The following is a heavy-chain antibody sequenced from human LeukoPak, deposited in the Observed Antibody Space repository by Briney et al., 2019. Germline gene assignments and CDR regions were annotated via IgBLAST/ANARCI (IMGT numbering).Heavy chain of an antibody. CDR1: GFTFSSYA. CDR3: ARGIRDIVVGVAATGLELDY. J-gene: IGHJ4*02. D-gene: IGHD2-15*01. CDR2: ISYDGRKK. Sequence: HPGGSLRHYCAASGFTFSSYAMHWVRQAPGKGLEWVAIISYDGRKKDYADSVKGRFTISRDNSKNTLYLQVNSLRPEDTAVYNCARGIRDIVVGVAATGLELDYWGQGTQVTVSS. V-gene: IGHV3-30*04.